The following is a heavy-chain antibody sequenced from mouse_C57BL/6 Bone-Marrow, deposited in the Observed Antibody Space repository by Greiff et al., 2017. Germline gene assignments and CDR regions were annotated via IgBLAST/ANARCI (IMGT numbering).Heavy chain of an antibody. J-gene: IGHJ3*01. Sequence: VQLQQSGAELAKPGASVKLSCTASGYTFTSYWMHWAKQRPGQGLEWIGYINPRSGYNKYNQKFKDKATLTADKSSSTAYMQLSSLTYEDSAVSYCARESYYYGSEAWFAYWGQGTLVTVSA. D-gene: IGHD1-1*01. CDR3: ARESYYYGSEAWFAY. V-gene: IGHV1-7*01. CDR1: GYTFTSYW. CDR2: INPRSGYN.